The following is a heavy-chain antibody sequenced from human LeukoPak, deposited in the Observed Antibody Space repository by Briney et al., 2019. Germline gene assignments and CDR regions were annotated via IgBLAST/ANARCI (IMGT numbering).Heavy chain of an antibody. V-gene: IGHV3-53*01. CDR2: FYSDGST. CDR1: GFTVSSNY. D-gene: IGHD3-22*01. J-gene: IGHJ4*02. CDR3: ARATYYYDSSGYRDSYFDD. Sequence: QTGGSLRLSCAASGFTVSSNYMNWVRRAPGKGLEWVSAFYSDGSTYYADSVKGRFTLSRDDSKNTLYLQMNSLRAEDTAVYYCARATYYYDSSGYRDSYFDDWGQGTLVTVSS.